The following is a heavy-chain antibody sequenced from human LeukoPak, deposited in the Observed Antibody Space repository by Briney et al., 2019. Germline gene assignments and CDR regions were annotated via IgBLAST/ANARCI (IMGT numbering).Heavy chain of an antibody. V-gene: IGHV1-2*02. CDR3: ARELTTVTTFEYFQH. CDR2: INPNSGGT. CDR1: GYTFTGYY. D-gene: IGHD4-17*01. J-gene: IGHJ1*01. Sequence: ASVKVSCKASGYTFTGYYMHWVRQAPGQGLEWMGWINPNSGGTNYAQKFQGRVTMTRDTSISTAYMELSRLRSDDTAVYYCARELTTVTTFEYFQHWGQGTLVTVSS.